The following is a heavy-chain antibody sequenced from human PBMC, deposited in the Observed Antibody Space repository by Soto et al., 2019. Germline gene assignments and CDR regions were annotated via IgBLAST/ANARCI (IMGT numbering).Heavy chain of an antibody. J-gene: IGHJ3*02. V-gene: IGHV4-59*01. CDR3: ARGTGYFDI. D-gene: IGHD2-15*01. CDR2: IYYSGST. CDR1: GGSISSSY. Sequence: SETLSLTCTVPGGSISSSYWSWIRQPPGKGLEWIGYIYYSGSTYDKRSLKSRVTISVDTSKNQFSLKLSSVTAADTAVYYCARGTGYFDIWGQGTMVTGSS.